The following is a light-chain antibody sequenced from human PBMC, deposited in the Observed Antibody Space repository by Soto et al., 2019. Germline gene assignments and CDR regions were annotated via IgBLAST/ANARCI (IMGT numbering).Light chain of an antibody. CDR3: QKYGRSTGK. CDR2: GAS. CDR1: QSVSNNY. J-gene: IGKJ1*01. V-gene: IGKV3-20*01. Sequence: EIVLTQSPGTLSLSPGDRATLACRASQSVSNNYVAWYQQKPGQAPRLLIYGASSRATGIPDRFSGSGSGTDFTLKIRRLEPEDFAVYYCQKYGRSTGKLGQGTKV.